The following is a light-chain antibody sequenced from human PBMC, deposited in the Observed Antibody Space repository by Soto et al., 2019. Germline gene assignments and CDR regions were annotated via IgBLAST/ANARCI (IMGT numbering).Light chain of an antibody. CDR2: DAS. V-gene: IGKV3-15*01. Sequence: EIVMTQSPVTLSVSPGEGVTLSCRASQSVYSNLAWYQQKPGQAPRLLIYDASARATDIPARFSGSGSGTDFTLTVSRLQSEDFAVNYCQQYNNWPLTFGGGTKVEI. J-gene: IGKJ4*01. CDR1: QSVYSN. CDR3: QQYNNWPLT.